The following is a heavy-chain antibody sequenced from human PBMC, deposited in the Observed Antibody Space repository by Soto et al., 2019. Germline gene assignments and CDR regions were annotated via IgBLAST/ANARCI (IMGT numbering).Heavy chain of an antibody. V-gene: IGHV4-39*01. CDR2: IYYSGNT. Sequence: QLQLQESGPGLVKPSETLSLTCTVSGGSISSSSYYWGWIRQPPGKGLEWIGSIYYSGNTYYNPSLKSRVTISVDTSNNQLSLKLSSVTAADTAVYYCARHLNYYGSGSYGAYYYYGMDVWGQGTTVTVSS. D-gene: IGHD3-10*01. CDR1: GGSISSSSYY. CDR3: ARHLNYYGSGSYGAYYYYGMDV. J-gene: IGHJ6*02.